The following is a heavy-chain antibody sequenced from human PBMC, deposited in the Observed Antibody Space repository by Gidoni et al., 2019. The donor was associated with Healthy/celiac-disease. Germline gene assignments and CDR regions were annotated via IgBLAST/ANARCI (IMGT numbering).Heavy chain of an antibody. V-gene: IGHV1-24*01. Sequence: QVQLVQSGAEVKKPGASVKGFCKVSGYTLTELSMHWVRQAPGKGLEWPGGFDPEDGETIYAQKFQSRVTMTEDTSTDTAYMELSSLRSEDTAVYYCATGATIFGVVGEEDYWGQGTLVTVSS. J-gene: IGHJ4*02. CDR2: FDPEDGET. D-gene: IGHD3-3*01. CDR3: ATGATIFGVVGEEDY. CDR1: GYTLTELS.